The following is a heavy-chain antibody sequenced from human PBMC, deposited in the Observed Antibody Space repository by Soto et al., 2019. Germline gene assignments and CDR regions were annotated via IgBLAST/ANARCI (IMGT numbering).Heavy chain of an antibody. Sequence: EVQLLESGGGLVQPGGSLRLSCVASGFTFSSSPMTWVRQVPGRGLDWVSSINAGGGATNYADSVKGRFTISRDNSKNTLYLQINSLRAEDTAVYYCAKGGLGDSRPDFDYWGQGTLVTVSS. CDR2: INAGGGAT. J-gene: IGHJ4*02. CDR3: AKGGLGDSRPDFDY. CDR1: GFTFSSSP. V-gene: IGHV3-23*01. D-gene: IGHD4-17*01.